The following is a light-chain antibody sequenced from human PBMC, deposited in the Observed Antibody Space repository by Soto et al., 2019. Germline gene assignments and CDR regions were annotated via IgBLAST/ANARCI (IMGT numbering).Light chain of an antibody. Sequence: QSVLTQPPSVSGAPGQRVTISCTGSSSNIGAGYDVHWYQQLPGTAPKLFIFGNSNRPSGVPDRFSGSKSGTSASLAITGLLSEDEADYYCQSYDSSLSGWVFGGGTKLTVL. V-gene: IGLV1-40*01. J-gene: IGLJ3*02. CDR3: QSYDSSLSGWV. CDR2: GNS. CDR1: SSNIGAGYD.